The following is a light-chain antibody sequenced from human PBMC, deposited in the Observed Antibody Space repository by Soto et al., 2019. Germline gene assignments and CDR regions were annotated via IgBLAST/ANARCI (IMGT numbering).Light chain of an antibody. V-gene: IGKV3-20*01. Sequence: EIVLTQSPGTLSLSPGERATLSCRASQTISSSHLAWYQQKPGQAPRLLIYGASSRVTGIPDRFRGSGSGTDFIFTITRLEPEDVAVYYCQQYGGSPLTVGGGTKVEIK. J-gene: IGKJ4*01. CDR2: GAS. CDR1: QTISSSH. CDR3: QQYGGSPLT.